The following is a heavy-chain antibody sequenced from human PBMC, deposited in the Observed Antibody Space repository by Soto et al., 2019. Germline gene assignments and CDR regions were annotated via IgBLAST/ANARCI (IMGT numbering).Heavy chain of an antibody. D-gene: IGHD6-13*01. Sequence: EVQLVESGGGLVQPGGSLRLTCAASGFIFSDQYVDWVRQAPGKGLEWVGRTRNKANSYTTEYAASVKGRFTISRDDSKNSVYLQMNSLKTEDTAVYYCARGAYSAFDYGGQGTLVTVSS. CDR1: GFIFSDQY. V-gene: IGHV3-72*01. CDR2: TRNKANSYTT. J-gene: IGHJ4*02. CDR3: ARGAYSAFDY.